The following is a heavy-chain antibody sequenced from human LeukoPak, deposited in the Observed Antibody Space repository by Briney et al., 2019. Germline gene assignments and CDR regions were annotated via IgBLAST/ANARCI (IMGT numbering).Heavy chain of an antibody. V-gene: IGHV5-51*01. CDR3: ARQQVVVAATGGDAFDI. CDR2: IYPGDSDT. D-gene: IGHD2-15*01. J-gene: IGHJ3*02. Sequence: GESLKISCKGSGYSFTSYWIGWVRQMPGKGLEWMGIIYPGDSDTRYSPSFQGQVTISADKSISTAYLQWSSLKASDTAMYYCARQQVVVAATGGDAFDIWGQGTMVTVSS. CDR1: GYSFTSYW.